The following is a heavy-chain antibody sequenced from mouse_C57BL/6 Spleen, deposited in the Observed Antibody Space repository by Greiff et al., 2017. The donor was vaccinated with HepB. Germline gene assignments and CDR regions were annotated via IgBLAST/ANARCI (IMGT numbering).Heavy chain of an antibody. Sequence: VQLKESGPGLVKPSQSLSLTCSVTGYSITSGYYWNWIRQFPGNKLEWMGYISYDGSNNYNPSLKNRISITRATSKNQFFLKLNSVTTEDTATYYCARATGWDEAYWGQGTLVTVSA. D-gene: IGHD4-1*01. CDR1: GYSITSGYY. V-gene: IGHV3-6*01. CDR2: ISYDGSN. CDR3: ARATGWDEAY. J-gene: IGHJ3*01.